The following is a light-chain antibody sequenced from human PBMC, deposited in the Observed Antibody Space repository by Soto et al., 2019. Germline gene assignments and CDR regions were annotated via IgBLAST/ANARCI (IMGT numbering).Light chain of an antibody. J-gene: IGKJ1*01. CDR3: QQYNSYSPT. Sequence: DIQMTQSPSTLSASVGDRVTITCRASQSISSWSAWYQQKPGKAPKLLIYDASSLESGVPSRFSGSGSGTEFTLTISSLQPDDFATYYCQQYNSYSPTLGQGTKVDIK. V-gene: IGKV1-5*01. CDR2: DAS. CDR1: QSISSW.